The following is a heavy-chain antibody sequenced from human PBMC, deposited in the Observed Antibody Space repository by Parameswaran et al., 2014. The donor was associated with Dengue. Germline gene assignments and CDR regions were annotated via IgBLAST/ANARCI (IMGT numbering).Heavy chain of an antibody. D-gene: IGHD3-3*01. V-gene: IGHV3-23*01. Sequence: VRQAPGKGLEWVSAISGSGGSTYYADSVKGRFTISRDNSKNTLYLQMNSLRAEDTAVYYCAKAHAYYDFWSGYGEGWFDPWGQGTLVTVSS. J-gene: IGHJ5*02. CDR2: ISGSGGST. CDR3: AKAHAYYDFWSGYGEGWFDP.